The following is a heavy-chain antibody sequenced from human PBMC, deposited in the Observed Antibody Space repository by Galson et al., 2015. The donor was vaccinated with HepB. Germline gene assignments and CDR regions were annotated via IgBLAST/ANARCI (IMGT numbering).Heavy chain of an antibody. CDR2: ISTSSSYR. D-gene: IGHD5-24*01. CDR3: ARDSGDGYNHINDAFDI. J-gene: IGHJ3*02. Sequence: SLRLSCAASGFTFSSYSMNWVRQAPGKGLEWVSSISTSSSYRYYADSVKGRFTNSRDNAKNSLYLQMNSLRAEDTAVYYCARDSGDGYNHINDAFDIWGQGTMVTVSS. CDR1: GFTFSSYS. V-gene: IGHV3-21*01.